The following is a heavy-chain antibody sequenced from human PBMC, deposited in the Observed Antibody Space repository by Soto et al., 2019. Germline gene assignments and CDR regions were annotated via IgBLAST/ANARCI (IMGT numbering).Heavy chain of an antibody. CDR2: IIPIFGTA. CDR3: ARDRKLAAAGTQRLYNWFDP. D-gene: IGHD6-13*01. V-gene: IGHV1-69*12. J-gene: IGHJ5*02. CDR1: GGTFSSYA. Sequence: QVQLVQSGAEVKKPGSSVKVSCKASGGTFSSYAISWVRQAPGQGLEWMGGIIPIFGTANYAQKFQGRVTITADESTSTAYMELSNLRSEDTAVYYCARDRKLAAAGTQRLYNWFDPWGQGTLVTVSS.